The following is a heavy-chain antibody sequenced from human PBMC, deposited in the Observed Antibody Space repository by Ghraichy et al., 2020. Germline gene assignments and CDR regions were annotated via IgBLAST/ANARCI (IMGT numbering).Heavy chain of an antibody. CDR3: AKCRSRITSGYYYFDL. CDR1: GFTFSDYS. Sequence: GGSLRLSCAASGFTFSDYSMSWVRQTPAKGLEWVSTIKRDGDGTYYRDSVRGRFVISRDNSRNTLFVEMKGLRVEDTAMYFCAKCRSRITSGYYYFDLWGPGTLVTVSS. D-gene: IGHD5-12*01. V-gene: IGHV3-23*01. J-gene: IGHJ4*02. CDR2: IKRDGDGT.